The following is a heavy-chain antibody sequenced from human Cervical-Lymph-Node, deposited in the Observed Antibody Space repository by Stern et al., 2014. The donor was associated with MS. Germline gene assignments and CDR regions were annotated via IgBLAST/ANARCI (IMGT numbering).Heavy chain of an antibody. CDR2: ISTYNGKP. Sequence: VQLVESGPEVKNPGASVKVSCKASGYTFTTFGVHWVRQAPGQGLEWMGWISTYNGKPNYEQQFQGRVIMATDTSTTTAFMELRSLISDDTAIYYCARDLRVLGTTGWFDPWGQGTLVTVSS. D-gene: IGHD1-7*01. V-gene: IGHV1-18*01. CDR3: ARDLRVLGTTGWFDP. J-gene: IGHJ5*02. CDR1: GYTFTTFG.